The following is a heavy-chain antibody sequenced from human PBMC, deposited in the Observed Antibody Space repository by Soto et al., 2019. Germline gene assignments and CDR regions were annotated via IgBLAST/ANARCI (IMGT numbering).Heavy chain of an antibody. V-gene: IGHV3-30*18. Sequence: GGSLSLSCAASGFTFSGYGLHWVRQAPGKGLEWVAVISYDGSNKYYADSVKGRFTISRDNSKNTLYLQMNSLRAEDTAVYYCAKDRAGVNWFDPWGQGTLVTVSS. CDR2: ISYDGSNK. D-gene: IGHD6-19*01. CDR1: GFTFSGYG. CDR3: AKDRAGVNWFDP. J-gene: IGHJ5*02.